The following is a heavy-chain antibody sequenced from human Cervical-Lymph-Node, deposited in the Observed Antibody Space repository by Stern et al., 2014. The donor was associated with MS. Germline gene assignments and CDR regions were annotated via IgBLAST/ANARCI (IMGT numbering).Heavy chain of an antibody. D-gene: IGHD6-19*01. CDR1: GGSIGSYY. V-gene: IGHV4-59*08. Sequence: QVQLQESGPGLVKSSETLSLTCTVSGGSIGSYYWSWIRQPPGKGLEWIGYIYYTGSTNYNPFLKSRVTISVDSSKHQFSLRLNSGTAADTAMYYCATQQSGGWFAFDIWGQGTMVTVS. CDR2: IYYTGST. CDR3: ATQQSGGWFAFDI. J-gene: IGHJ3*02.